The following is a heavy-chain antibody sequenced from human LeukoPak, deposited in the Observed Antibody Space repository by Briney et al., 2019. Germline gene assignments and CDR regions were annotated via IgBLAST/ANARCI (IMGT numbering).Heavy chain of an antibody. V-gene: IGHV1-2*02. J-gene: IGHJ4*02. CDR3: ARAGHHPGKSEFDY. CDR1: GYTFTGYY. Sequence: ASVKVSCKASGYTFTGYYMHWVRQAPGQGLEWMGWINPNSGGTNYAQKFQGRVTMTRDTSISTAYMELSRVRSDDTAVYYFARAGHHPGKSEFDYWGQGTLATVSS. CDR2: INPNSGGT. D-gene: IGHD3-10*01.